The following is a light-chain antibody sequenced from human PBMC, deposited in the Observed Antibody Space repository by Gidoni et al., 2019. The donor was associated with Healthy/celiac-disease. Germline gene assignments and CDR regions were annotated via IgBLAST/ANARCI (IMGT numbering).Light chain of an antibody. CDR1: QSVSRS. CDR3: QQRSNWWWT. CDR2: DAS. J-gene: IGKJ1*01. V-gene: IGKV3-11*01. Sequence: EIVLTQSPATLSLSPGERATLSCSASQSVSRSLAWYQQKPGKAPRLLIDDASNRATGIPARFSGSGSGTDITLTISSLDPEDAAVYCCQQRSNWWWTFGQGTKVEIK.